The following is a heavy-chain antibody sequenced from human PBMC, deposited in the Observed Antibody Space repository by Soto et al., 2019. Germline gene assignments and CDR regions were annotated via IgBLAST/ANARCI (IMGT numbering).Heavy chain of an antibody. CDR1: GGTFSSYA. V-gene: IGHV1-69*01. Sequence: QVQLVQSGAEVKKPGSSVKVSCKASGGTFSSYAISWVRQAPGQGLEWMGGIIPIFGTANYAQKFQGRVTITADESTSTAYMELSSLRSEDTAVYYCTRKIYGSGSYYTTNWFDPWGQGTLVTVSS. CDR3: TRKIYGSGSYYTTNWFDP. J-gene: IGHJ5*02. CDR2: IIPIFGTA. D-gene: IGHD3-10*01.